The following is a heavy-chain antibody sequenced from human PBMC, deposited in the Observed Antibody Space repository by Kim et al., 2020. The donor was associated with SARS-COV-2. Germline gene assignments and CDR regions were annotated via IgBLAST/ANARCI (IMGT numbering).Heavy chain of an antibody. CDR3: ARVPDQASEQWLVLSYAFDI. D-gene: IGHD6-19*01. V-gene: IGHV3-11*06. J-gene: IGHJ3*02. Sequence: RFTISRDNAKNSLYLQMNSLRAEDTAVYYCARVPDQASEQWLVLSYAFDIWGQGTMVTVSS.